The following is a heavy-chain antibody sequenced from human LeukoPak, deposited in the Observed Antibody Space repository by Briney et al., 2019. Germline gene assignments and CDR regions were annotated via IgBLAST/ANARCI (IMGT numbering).Heavy chain of an antibody. V-gene: IGHV3-33*06. CDR3: AKDLGGYDYLYFDY. CDR1: GFTFSSYG. D-gene: IGHD5-12*01. Sequence: PGRSLRLSCAASGFTFSSYGMHWVRQAPGEGLEWVAVIWYDGSNKYYADSVKGRFTISRDNSKNTLYLQMNSLRAEDTAVYYCAKDLGGYDYLYFDYWGQGTLVTVSS. J-gene: IGHJ4*02. CDR2: IWYDGSNK.